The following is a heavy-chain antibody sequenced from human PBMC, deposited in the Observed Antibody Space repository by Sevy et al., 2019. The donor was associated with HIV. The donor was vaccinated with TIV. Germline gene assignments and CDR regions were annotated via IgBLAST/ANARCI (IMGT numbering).Heavy chain of an antibody. D-gene: IGHD3-16*01. Sequence: GGSLRLSCEASGFTFTRYAFHWVRQAPGKGLEWVAVISNEGTNKYYIDSVKGRFTISRDNSRNTLFLQMERLRAEDTAMYFCARDPHAVPHWGSFDSWVQGTLVTVSS. CDR2: ISNEGTNK. CDR3: ARDPHAVPHWGSFDS. J-gene: IGHJ4*02. CDR1: GFTFTRYA. V-gene: IGHV3-30-3*01.